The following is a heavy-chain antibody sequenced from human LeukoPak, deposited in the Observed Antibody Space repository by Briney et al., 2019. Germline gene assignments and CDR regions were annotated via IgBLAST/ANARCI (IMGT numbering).Heavy chain of an antibody. J-gene: IGHJ4*02. V-gene: IGHV2-5*02. CDR3: AHRLTTVTTDYFDY. Sequence: QTLTLTCTFSGFSLSTSGVGVGWIRQPPGKALEWLALIYWDDDKRYSPSLKSRLTITKDTSKNQVVLTMTNMDPVDTATYYCAHRLTTVTTDYFDYWGQGTLVTVSS. CDR1: GFSLSTSGVG. CDR2: IYWDDDK. D-gene: IGHD4-17*01.